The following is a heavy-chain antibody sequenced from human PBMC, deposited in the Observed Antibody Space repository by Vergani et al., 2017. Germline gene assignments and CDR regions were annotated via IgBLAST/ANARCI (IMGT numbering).Heavy chain of an antibody. CDR1: GAYVGSGGYY. D-gene: IGHD3-10*01. J-gene: IGHJ5*02. CDR2: IYYSGTT. Sequence: QVQLQESGPGLVKASQTLSLTCSVSGAYVGSGGYYWTWVRQRPGMGLDWIGYIYYSGTTYYNPSLESRLTISLDTSENHLSLKLTSVTDADTAVYYCARDRYGSGSYYNWFDPWGQGTLVTVSS. CDR3: ARDRYGSGSYYNWFDP. V-gene: IGHV4-31*03.